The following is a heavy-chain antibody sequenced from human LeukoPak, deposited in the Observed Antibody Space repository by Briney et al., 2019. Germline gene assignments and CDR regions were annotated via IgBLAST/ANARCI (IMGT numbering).Heavy chain of an antibody. CDR1: GHSFMNYW. D-gene: IGHD6-6*01. CDR3: ARQGWGDTSSSPDY. CDR2: SYPSDSDT. Sequence: KVSCKGSGHSFMNYWIGWVRQMPRKGLEWMGISYPSDSDTRYSPSFQGQVIISADKSISTAYLQWRSLKASDTAMYYCARQGWGDTSSSPDYWGQGTLVTVSS. V-gene: IGHV5-51*01. J-gene: IGHJ4*02.